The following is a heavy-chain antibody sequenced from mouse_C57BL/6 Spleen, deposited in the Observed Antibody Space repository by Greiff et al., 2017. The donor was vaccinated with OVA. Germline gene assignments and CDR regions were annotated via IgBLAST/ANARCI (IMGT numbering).Heavy chain of an antibody. V-gene: IGHV1-69*01. J-gene: IGHJ1*03. Sequence: QVQLQQPGAELVMPGASVKLSCKASGYTFTSYWMHWVKQRPGQGLEWIGEIDPSDSYTNYNQKFKGKSTLTVDKSSSTAYMQLSSLTSKDSAVYYCARRGSYWYFDVWGTGTTVTVSS. CDR1: GYTFTSYW. CDR3: ARRGSYWYFDV. CDR2: IDPSDSYT.